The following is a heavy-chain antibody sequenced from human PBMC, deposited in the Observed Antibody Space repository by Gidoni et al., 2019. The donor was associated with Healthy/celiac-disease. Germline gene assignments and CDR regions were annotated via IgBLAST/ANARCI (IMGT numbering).Heavy chain of an antibody. CDR3: ARDNVPMVTRIIYYYYYGMDV. J-gene: IGHJ6*02. CDR1: GFTFSSYS. Sequence: EVQLVESGGGVVKPGGSLRLSCAASGFTFSSYSMNWFRQAPGKGLEWVSSMSSSSSYIYDADSVKGRFTISRDNAKNSLYLQMNSLRAEDTAVYYCARDNVPMVTRIIYYYYYGMDVWGQGTTVTVSS. V-gene: IGHV3-21*01. D-gene: IGHD5-18*01. CDR2: MSSSSSYI.